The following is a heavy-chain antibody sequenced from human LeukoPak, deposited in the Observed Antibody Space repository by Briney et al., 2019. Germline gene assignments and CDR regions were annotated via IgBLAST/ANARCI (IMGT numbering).Heavy chain of an antibody. CDR2: INPHSGGT. CDR1: GYAFTGYY. D-gene: IGHD6-19*01. V-gene: IGHV1-2*02. J-gene: IGHJ5*02. CDR3: AKGRVVAGSRSLTYHWLDP. Sequence: ASVKVSCKTSGYAFTGYYIHWVRQAPGQGLEWMGWINPHSGGTKYAQKFQGRVTMTRDTPITTVYLGLSRLGSDDAAVYYCAKGRVVAGSRSLTYHWLDPWGQGTLVTVST.